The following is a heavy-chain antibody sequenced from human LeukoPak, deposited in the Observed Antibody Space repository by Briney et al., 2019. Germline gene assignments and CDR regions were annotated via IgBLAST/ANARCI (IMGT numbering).Heavy chain of an antibody. Sequence: PSETLSLTCAVYGGSFSGKYWTWIRQPPGKGPEWIGEITHSGSTYYNPSLKSRVTISVDTSKNQFSLKLNSVTAADTAVYYCARDLMTWGQGTLVTVSS. J-gene: IGHJ4*02. CDR2: ITHSGST. CDR3: ARDLMT. CDR1: GGSFSGKY. V-gene: IGHV4-34*01.